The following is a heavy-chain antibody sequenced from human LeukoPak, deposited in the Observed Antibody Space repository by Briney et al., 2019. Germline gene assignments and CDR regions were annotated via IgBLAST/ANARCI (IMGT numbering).Heavy chain of an antibody. CDR1: GDSVSSNSAA. D-gene: IGHD3-22*01. Sequence: SQTLSLTCAISGDSVSSNSAAWNWIRQSLSRGLEWLGRTYYRSKWYNDYAVSVKSRITINPDTSKNQFSLQLNSVTPEDTAVYYCARGVGYYDSSGYHDWGQGTLVTVSS. J-gene: IGHJ4*02. V-gene: IGHV6-1*01. CDR3: ARGVGYYDSSGYHD. CDR2: TYYRSKWYN.